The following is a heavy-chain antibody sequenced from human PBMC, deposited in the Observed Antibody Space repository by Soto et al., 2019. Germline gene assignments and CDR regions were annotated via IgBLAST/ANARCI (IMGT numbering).Heavy chain of an antibody. CDR1: GVTFSSYA. Sequence: GGSLRLSCAASGVTFSSYAMSWVRQAPGKGLEWVSAISGSGGSTYYADSVKGRFTISRDSSKNAVSLEMTSLRAEDTAVYYCAKGGRQWLVTSDFNYWGQGALVTVSS. V-gene: IGHV3-23*01. CDR2: ISGSGGST. D-gene: IGHD6-19*01. CDR3: AKGGRQWLVTSDFNY. J-gene: IGHJ4*02.